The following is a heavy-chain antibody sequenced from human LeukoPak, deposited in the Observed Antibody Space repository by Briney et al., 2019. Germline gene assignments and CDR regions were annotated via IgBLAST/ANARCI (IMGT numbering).Heavy chain of an antibody. CDR1: GGTFSSYA. J-gene: IGHJ3*02. CDR2: IIPIFGTA. Sequence: SVKVSCKASGGTFSSYAISWVRQAPGQGLEWMGGIIPIFGTANYAQKFQGRVTITADESTSTAYMELSSLRSEDTAVYYCAREYDYVWGSYRYTPDAFDIWGQGTMVTVSS. V-gene: IGHV1-69*01. CDR3: AREYDYVWGSYRYTPDAFDI. D-gene: IGHD3-16*02.